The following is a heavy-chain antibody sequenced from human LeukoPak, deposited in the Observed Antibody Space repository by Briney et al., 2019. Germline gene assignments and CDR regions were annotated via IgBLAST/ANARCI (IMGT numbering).Heavy chain of an antibody. CDR1: GGSISSSSYY. V-gene: IGHV4-61*01. Sequence: SETLSLTCTVSGGSISSSSYYWGWLRQPPGKGLEWIGYIYYSGSTNYNPSLKSRVTISVDTSKDQFSLKLSSVTAADTAVYYCARDGGYSYGYWGQGTLVTVSS. CDR2: IYYSGST. D-gene: IGHD5-18*01. CDR3: ARDGGYSYGY. J-gene: IGHJ4*02.